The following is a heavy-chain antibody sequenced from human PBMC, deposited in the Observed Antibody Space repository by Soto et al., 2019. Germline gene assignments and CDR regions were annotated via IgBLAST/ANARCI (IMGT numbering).Heavy chain of an antibody. CDR1: GFTFSSYG. V-gene: IGHV3-30*18. CDR2: ISYDGSNK. D-gene: IGHD2-2*01. Sequence: QVQLVESGGGVVQPGRSLRLSCAASGFTFSSYGMHWVRQAPGKGLEWVAVISYDGSNKYYADSVKGRFTISRDNSKNTLYLQMNSLRAEDTAVYYCAKVPGPAAILNGFDPWGQGNLVTVSS. CDR3: AKVPGPAAILNGFDP. J-gene: IGHJ5*02.